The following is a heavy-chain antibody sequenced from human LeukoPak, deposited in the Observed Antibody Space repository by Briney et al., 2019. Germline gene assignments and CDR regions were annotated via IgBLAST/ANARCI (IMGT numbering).Heavy chain of an antibody. V-gene: IGHV4-61*10. CDR3: AGSGSLYYFDY. CDR2: IYSSGST. Sequence: SETLSLTCSVSGGSISSGSYYWSWIRQPAGKGLEWIGRIYSSGSTNYNPSLKSRATISVDTSKNQFSLKLSSVTAADTAVYYCAGSGSLYYFDYWGQGTLVTVSS. CDR1: GGSISSGSYY. D-gene: IGHD3-10*01. J-gene: IGHJ4*02.